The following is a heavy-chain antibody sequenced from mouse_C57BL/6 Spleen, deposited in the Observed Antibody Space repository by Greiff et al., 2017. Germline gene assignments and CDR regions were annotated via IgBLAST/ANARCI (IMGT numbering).Heavy chain of an antibody. CDR1: GYTFTSYW. Sequence: VQLQQPGAELVKPGASVKVSCKASGYTFTSYWMHWVKQRPGQGLEWIGRINPSDSDTNYNQKFKSKATLTVDKSSSTAYMQLSSLTSEDSAVYYCAICYYGNPGFAYWGQRPLVSVSA. V-gene: IGHV1-74*01. CDR3: AICYYGNPGFAY. D-gene: IGHD2-1*01. J-gene: IGHJ3*01. CDR2: INPSDSDT.